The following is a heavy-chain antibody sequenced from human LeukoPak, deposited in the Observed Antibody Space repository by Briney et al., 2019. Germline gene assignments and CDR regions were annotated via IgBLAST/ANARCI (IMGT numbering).Heavy chain of an antibody. J-gene: IGHJ4*02. V-gene: IGHV1-46*01. CDR2: INPSGGST. D-gene: IGHD2-2*01. CDR1: GYTFTSYY. CDR3: AREGGLYCSSTSCYYY. Sequence: ASVKVSCKASGYTFTSYYMHWVRQAPGQGLEWMGIINPSGGSTSYAQKFQGRVTMTRDASTGTVYMELSSLRSEDTAVYYCAREGGLYCSSTSCYYYWGQGTLVTVSS.